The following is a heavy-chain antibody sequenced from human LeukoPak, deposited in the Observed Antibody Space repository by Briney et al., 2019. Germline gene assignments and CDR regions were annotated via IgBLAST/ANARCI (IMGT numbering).Heavy chain of an antibody. J-gene: IGHJ4*02. CDR3: ARGRGSGWYVDY. CDR1: GFTFSDYY. CDR2: ISSSSGYT. Sequence: GGSLRLSCAASGFTFSDYYMTWIRQAPGKGLEWVSYISSSSGYTNYADSVKGRFTISRDNAKNSPYLQLNSLRAEDTALYYCARGRGSGWYVDYWGQGTLVTVSS. D-gene: IGHD6-19*01. V-gene: IGHV3-11*05.